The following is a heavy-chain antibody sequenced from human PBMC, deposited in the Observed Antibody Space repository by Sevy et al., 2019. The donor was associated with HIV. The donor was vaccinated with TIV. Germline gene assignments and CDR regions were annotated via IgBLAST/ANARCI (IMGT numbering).Heavy chain of an antibody. CDR1: GFTFSDHY. CDR2: IRNNANSDTT. CDR3: ARVPTYGTVTYFLDY. V-gene: IGHV3-72*01. J-gene: IGHJ4*02. D-gene: IGHD4-17*01. Sequence: GGYLRLSCAASGFTFSDHYMDWVRQAPGKGLEWVGRIRNNANSDTTEYAASVKGRFTISRDDSKNSLYLQMNSLKTEDPAVYYCARVPTYGTVTYFLDYWGQGSSVPVSS.